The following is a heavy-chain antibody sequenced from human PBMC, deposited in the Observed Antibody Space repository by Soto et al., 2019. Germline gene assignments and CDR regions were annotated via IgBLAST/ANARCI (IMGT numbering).Heavy chain of an antibody. Sequence: QVQLVQSGAEVKKPGASVKVSCKASGYTFTTYDISWVRQAPGQGLEWMGRISTYNGNTNYPQSLQGRLTMTTDTSTTRPYMELRSLSSDDTAVYYCARDPDLVLVVNAPNLYGMDVWGQGTTVTVSS. CDR2: ISTYNGNT. V-gene: IGHV1-18*01. D-gene: IGHD2-8*01. J-gene: IGHJ6*02. CDR1: GYTFTTYD. CDR3: ARDPDLVLVVNAPNLYGMDV.